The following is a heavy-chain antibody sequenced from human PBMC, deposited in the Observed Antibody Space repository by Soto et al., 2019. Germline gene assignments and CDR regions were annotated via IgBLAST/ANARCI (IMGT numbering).Heavy chain of an antibody. Sequence: QVQLQESGPGLVKPSETLSLTCTVSGGSISSYYWSWIRQPPGKGLEWIGYIYYSGSTNYNPSLKSRVTISVATSKNQFSLKLSSVTAADTAVYYCARLQPYYDSSGYYYDYWGQGTLVTVSS. D-gene: IGHD3-22*01. CDR1: GGSISSYY. V-gene: IGHV4-59*08. CDR2: IYYSGST. J-gene: IGHJ4*02. CDR3: ARLQPYYDSSGYYYDY.